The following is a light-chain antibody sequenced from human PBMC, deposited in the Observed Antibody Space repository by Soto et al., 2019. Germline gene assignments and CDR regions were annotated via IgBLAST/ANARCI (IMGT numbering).Light chain of an antibody. CDR3: QQYNDWPLT. CDR2: GAF. CDR1: QSVRRN. Sequence: EVVMTQSPGILSVSPRERTTLSRRASQSVRRNLAWYQQKPGQAPILLIYGAFTRATGIPARFSGTGSGAEFTLPISGLKSEAFALYYFQQYNDWPLTFRQGTKV. J-gene: IGKJ1*01. V-gene: IGKV3-15*01.